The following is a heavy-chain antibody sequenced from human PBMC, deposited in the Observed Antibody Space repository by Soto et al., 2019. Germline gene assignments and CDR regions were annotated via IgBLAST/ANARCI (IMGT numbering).Heavy chain of an antibody. CDR2: IYYSGST. D-gene: IGHD3-10*01. Sequence: ASETLSLTCTVSGGSISSYYWSWIRQPPGKGLEWIGYIYYSGSTNYNPSLKSRVTISVDTSKNQFSLKLSSVTAADTAVYYCATNYGSGSYPGYWGQGTLVTVSS. CDR1: GGSISSYY. CDR3: ATNYGSGSYPGY. J-gene: IGHJ4*02. V-gene: IGHV4-59*01.